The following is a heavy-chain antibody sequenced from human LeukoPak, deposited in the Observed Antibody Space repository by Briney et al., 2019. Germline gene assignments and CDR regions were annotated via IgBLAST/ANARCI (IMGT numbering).Heavy chain of an antibody. D-gene: IGHD3-3*01. CDR2: IKQDGSEK. V-gene: IGHV3-7*01. CDR1: GFTFSSYW. CDR3: ARDPLGYDFWSGYYPL. J-gene: IGHJ4*02. Sequence: GALRLSCAASGFTFSSYWMSWVRQAPGKGLEWVANIKQDGSEKYYVDSVKGRFTISRDNAKNSLYLQMNSLRAEDTAVYYCARDPLGYDFWSGYYPLWGQGTLVTVSS.